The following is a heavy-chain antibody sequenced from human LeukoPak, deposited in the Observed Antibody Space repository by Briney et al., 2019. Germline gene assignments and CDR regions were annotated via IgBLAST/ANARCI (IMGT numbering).Heavy chain of an antibody. D-gene: IGHD2-21*02. V-gene: IGHV4-34*01. CDR1: GFTFSSYA. CDR2: INHSGST. J-gene: IGHJ4*02. Sequence: LRLSCAASGFTFSSYAMHWVRQAPGKGLEWLGEINHSGSTNYNPSLKSRVTISVDTSKNQFSLKLSSVTAADTAVYYCASSDYYFDYWGQGTLVTVSS. CDR3: ASSDYYFDY.